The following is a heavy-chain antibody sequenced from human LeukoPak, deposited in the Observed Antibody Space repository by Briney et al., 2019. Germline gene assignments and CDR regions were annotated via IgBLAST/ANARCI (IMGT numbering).Heavy chain of an antibody. J-gene: IGHJ5*02. CDR2: MNPNSGNT. Sequence: GASVKVSCKASGYTFTSYDINWVRQATGQGLEWMGWMNPNSGNTGYAQKFQGRVTMTRNTSISTAYMELSSLRSEDTAVYYCAGCPTKRYGSGSSNWFDPWGQGTLVTVSS. CDR1: GYTFTSYD. V-gene: IGHV1-8*01. CDR3: AGCPTKRYGSGSSNWFDP. D-gene: IGHD3-10*01.